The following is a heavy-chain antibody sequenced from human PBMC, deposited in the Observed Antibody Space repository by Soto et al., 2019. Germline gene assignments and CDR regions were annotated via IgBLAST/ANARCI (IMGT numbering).Heavy chain of an antibody. CDR1: GYTLTELS. Sequence: ASVKVSCKVSGYTLTELSMHWVRQAPGKGLEWMGGFDPEDGETIYAQKFQGRVTMTEDTSTDTAYMELSSLRSEDTAVYYCATVIRYSNWFDPWGRGTLVTVSS. CDR3: ATVIRYSNWFDP. CDR2: FDPEDGET. J-gene: IGHJ5*02. D-gene: IGHD1-26*01. V-gene: IGHV1-24*01.